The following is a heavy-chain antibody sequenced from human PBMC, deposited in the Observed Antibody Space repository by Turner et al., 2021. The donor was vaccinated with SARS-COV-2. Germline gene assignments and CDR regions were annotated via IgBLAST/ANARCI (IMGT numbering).Heavy chain of an antibody. CDR1: GYTFASYG. Sequence: QVQLVQSGAEVKKPGASVKVYCKASGYTFASYGLSWVRQAPGQGLEWMGWISAYNGNTNYAQKLQGRVTMSTDTSTSTAYMELRSLRSDDTAVYYCARAYGSGSYGHYYGMDVWGQGTTVTVSS. J-gene: IGHJ6*02. CDR2: ISAYNGNT. CDR3: ARAYGSGSYGHYYGMDV. D-gene: IGHD3-10*01. V-gene: IGHV1-18*01.